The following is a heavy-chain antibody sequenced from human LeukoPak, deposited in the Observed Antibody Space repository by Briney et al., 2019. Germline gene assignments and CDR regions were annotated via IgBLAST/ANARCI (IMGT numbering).Heavy chain of an antibody. Sequence: GGSLRLSCAASGFTFSSYGMHWVRQAPGKGLEWVAFIRYDGSNKYYADSVKGRFTISRDNSKNTLYLQMNSLRAEDTAVYYCARREKTKYSSGWIDYWGQGTLVTVSS. D-gene: IGHD6-19*01. CDR1: GFTFSSYG. V-gene: IGHV3-30*02. CDR3: ARREKTKYSSGWIDY. J-gene: IGHJ4*02. CDR2: IRYDGSNK.